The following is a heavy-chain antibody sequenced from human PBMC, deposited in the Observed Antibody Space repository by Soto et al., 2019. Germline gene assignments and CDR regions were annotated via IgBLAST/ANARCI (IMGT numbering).Heavy chain of an antibody. Sequence: PGESLKISCKGSGYTFPSYWIGWVRQMPGKGLEWMGIIYPGDSDARYSPSFQGQVTISVDMSISTAYLHLSSLKASDTAMYYWARQNAAGTYYGMDVWGQGTTVTVSS. V-gene: IGHV5-51*01. D-gene: IGHD6-13*01. J-gene: IGHJ6*02. CDR2: IYPGDSDA. CDR1: GYTFPSYW. CDR3: ARQNAAGTYYGMDV.